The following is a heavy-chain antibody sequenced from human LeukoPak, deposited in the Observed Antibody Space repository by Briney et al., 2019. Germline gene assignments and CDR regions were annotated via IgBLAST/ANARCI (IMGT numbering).Heavy chain of an antibody. CDR2: IYYSGST. J-gene: IGHJ6*03. CDR1: GGSISSSSYY. CDR3: ASLASYSSYIYYYYYYIDV. D-gene: IGHD6-6*01. Sequence: SETLSLTCTVSGGSISSSSYYWGWIRQPPGKGLEWIGSIYYSGSTYYNPSLKSRVTISVDTSKNQFSLKLSSVTAADTAVYYCASLASYSSYIYYYYYYIDVWGKGTTVTVSS. V-gene: IGHV4-39*01.